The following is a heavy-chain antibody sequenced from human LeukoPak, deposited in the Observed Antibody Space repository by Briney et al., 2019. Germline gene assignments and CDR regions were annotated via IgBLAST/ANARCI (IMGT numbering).Heavy chain of an antibody. Sequence: SETLSLTCAVYGGSFSGYYWSWIRQPPGKGLGWIGEINHSGSTNYNPSLKSRVTISVDTSKNQFSLKLSSVTAADTAVYYCARGRYSSSWYERPVFDYWGQGTLVTVSS. J-gene: IGHJ4*02. CDR3: ARGRYSSSWYERPVFDY. V-gene: IGHV4-34*01. CDR1: GGSFSGYY. CDR2: INHSGST. D-gene: IGHD6-13*01.